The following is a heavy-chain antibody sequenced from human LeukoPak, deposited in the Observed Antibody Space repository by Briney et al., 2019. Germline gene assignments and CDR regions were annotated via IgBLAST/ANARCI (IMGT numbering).Heavy chain of an antibody. CDR2: IYYSGST. J-gene: IGHJ4*02. V-gene: IGHV4-39*07. CDR3: ARADHYYDSGGRY. D-gene: IGHD3-22*01. Sequence: SETLSFTCTVSGGSISSSSYYWGWIRQPPGKGLEWIGSIYYSGSTYYNPSLKSRVTISVDTSKNQFSLKLSSVTAADTAVYYCARADHYYDSGGRYWGQGTLVTVSS. CDR1: GGSISSSSYY.